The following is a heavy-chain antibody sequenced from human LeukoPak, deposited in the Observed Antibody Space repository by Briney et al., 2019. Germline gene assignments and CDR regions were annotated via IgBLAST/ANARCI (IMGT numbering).Heavy chain of an antibody. CDR3: ARARTFTRYCSGGSCYSNGWYFDL. CDR1: GGSISSGSYY. J-gene: IGHJ2*01. V-gene: IGHV4-61*02. Sequence: PSETLSLTCTVSGGSISSGSYYWSWIRQPAGKGLEWIGRIHISGSTNYNPSLKSRVTISVDTSKNQFSLKLSSVTAADTAVYYCARARTFTRYCSGGSCYSNGWYFDLWGRGTLVTVSS. D-gene: IGHD2-15*01. CDR2: IHISGST.